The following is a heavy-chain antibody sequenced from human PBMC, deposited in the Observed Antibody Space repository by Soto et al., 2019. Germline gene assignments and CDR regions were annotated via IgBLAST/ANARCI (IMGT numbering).Heavy chain of an antibody. J-gene: IGHJ5*02. CDR2: FDPGDGET. V-gene: IGHV1-24*01. Sequence: ASVKVSCKVSGYTLTELSMHWVRQAPGKGLEWMGGFDPGDGETIYAQKFQGRVTMTEDTSTDTAYMELSSLRSEDTAVYYCATDNWKPRDWFDPWGQGTLVTVSS. D-gene: IGHD1-20*01. CDR3: ATDNWKPRDWFDP. CDR1: GYTLTELS.